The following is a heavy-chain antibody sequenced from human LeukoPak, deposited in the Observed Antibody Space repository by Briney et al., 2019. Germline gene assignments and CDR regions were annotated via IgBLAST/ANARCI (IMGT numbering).Heavy chain of an antibody. Sequence: SETLSLTCTVSGGSISSHYSGWIRQPPGKGLEWIGWIYCSGNTKYNTSLKSRVTISLDTSKNQFSLSLTSVTAADTAVYYCTRHTWGLGSDHWGQGTLVTVSS. CDR3: TRHTWGLGSDH. CDR2: IYCSGNT. CDR1: GGSISSHY. D-gene: IGHD7-27*01. J-gene: IGHJ4*02. V-gene: IGHV4-59*08.